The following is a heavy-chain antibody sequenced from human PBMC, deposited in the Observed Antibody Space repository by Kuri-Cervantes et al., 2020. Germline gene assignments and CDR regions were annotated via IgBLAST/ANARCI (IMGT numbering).Heavy chain of an antibody. Sequence: ASVKVSCKASGYTFSNYDINWVRQAAGQGLEWVGWMNPNNDNTGYAQKFQGRVTMTRDTSRNTAYMELSSLRSEDTAVYYCARGTTGILGRFDPWGQGTLVTVSS. CDR2: MNPNNDNT. CDR1: GYTFSNYD. V-gene: IGHV1-8*02. CDR3: ARGTTGILGRFDP. D-gene: IGHD1-1*01. J-gene: IGHJ5*02.